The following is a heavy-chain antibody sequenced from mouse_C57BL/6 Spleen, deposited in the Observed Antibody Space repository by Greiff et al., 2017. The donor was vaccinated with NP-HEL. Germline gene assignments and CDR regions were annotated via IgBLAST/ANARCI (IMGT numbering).Heavy chain of an antibody. J-gene: IGHJ2*01. Sequence: VQLQQSGAELVRPGTSVKMSCKASGYTFTTYWIGWAKQRPGHGLEWIGDIYPGGGYTNYNEKFKGKATLTADKSSSTAYMQFSSLTSEDSAIYYCYYGSSYGIDYWGQGTTLTVSS. CDR1: GYTFTTYW. CDR3: YYGSSYGIDY. V-gene: IGHV1-63*01. D-gene: IGHD1-1*01. CDR2: IYPGGGYT.